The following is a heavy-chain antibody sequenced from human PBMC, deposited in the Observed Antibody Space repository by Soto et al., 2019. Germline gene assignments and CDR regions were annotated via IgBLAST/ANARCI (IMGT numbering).Heavy chain of an antibody. V-gene: IGHV3-15*07. CDR3: TTGLTGTTRGNY. CDR1: GFTFTNAW. Sequence: GGSLRLSCAASGFTFTNAWMNWVRQAPGKGLEWVGRIKSKTDGETTDYAAPVKGRFTISRDDSENTLYLQMNSLKTEDTAVYYCTTGLTGTTRGNYWGQGTLVTVSS. CDR2: IKSKTDGETT. D-gene: IGHD1-7*01. J-gene: IGHJ4*02.